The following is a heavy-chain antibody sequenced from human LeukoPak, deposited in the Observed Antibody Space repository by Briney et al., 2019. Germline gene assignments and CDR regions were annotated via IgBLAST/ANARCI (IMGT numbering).Heavy chain of an antibody. CDR3: ARNLGQTWGTVTTDLWYFDH. CDR2: ISYSGNA. D-gene: IGHD4-11*01. V-gene: IGHV4-39*01. J-gene: IGHJ4*01. Sequence: SETLSLTCTVSGASIITTNYYWGWIRQPPGKGLEWIGSISYSGNAYYNPSLRSRLSISMDASKNQFSLKVRSVTAADTAVYYCARNLGQTWGTVTTDLWYFDHWGQGTPFPVSS. CDR1: GASIITTNYY.